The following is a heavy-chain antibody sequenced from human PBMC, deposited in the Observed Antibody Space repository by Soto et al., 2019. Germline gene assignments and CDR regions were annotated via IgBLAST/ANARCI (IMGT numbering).Heavy chain of an antibody. V-gene: IGHV3-53*01. CDR1: GFSVTSNY. CDR3: ARVTTFYDILTSSYALNYFDY. D-gene: IGHD3-9*01. CDR2: IYAGGNT. J-gene: IGHJ4*02. Sequence: VQLVESGGTLVQPGGSLRLSYTASGFSVTSNYMTWVRQAPGKGLECVSVIYAGGNTYYADSVKGRFTISSDKSKNTLYLQMNNLRAEDTAVYYCARVTTFYDILTSSYALNYFDYWGQGTRVTVSS.